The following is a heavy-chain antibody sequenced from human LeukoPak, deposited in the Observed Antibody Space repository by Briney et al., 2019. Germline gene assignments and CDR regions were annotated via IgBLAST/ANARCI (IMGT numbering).Heavy chain of an antibody. CDR3: TRMTTGHDY. J-gene: IGHJ4*02. CDR2: INHSGYT. V-gene: IGHV4-34*01. Sequence: SETLSLTCSVSGVFFNDYYWSWVRQTPGKGLEWIGEINHSGYTNDSPSLKSRVTLSIDTSRKQFSLNLRSVTVADTGIYYCTRMTTGHDYWGQGTLVTVSS. D-gene: IGHD4-17*01. CDR1: GVFFNDYY.